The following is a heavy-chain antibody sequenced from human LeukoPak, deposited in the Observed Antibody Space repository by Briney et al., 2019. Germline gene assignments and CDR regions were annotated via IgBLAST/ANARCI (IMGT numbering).Heavy chain of an antibody. CDR3: AKEREENSIWSPYFDY. J-gene: IGHJ4*02. CDR2: ISGSAGTI. D-gene: IGHD6-13*01. V-gene: IGHV3-23*01. CDR1: GFTFSSYA. Sequence: PGGSLRLSCAASGFTFSSYAMSWVRQVSGKGLEWVSVISGSAGTIYYADSVKGRFTISRDNSKNTLYLQMNSLRAEDTAVYYCAKEREENSIWSPYFDYWGQGTLVTVSS.